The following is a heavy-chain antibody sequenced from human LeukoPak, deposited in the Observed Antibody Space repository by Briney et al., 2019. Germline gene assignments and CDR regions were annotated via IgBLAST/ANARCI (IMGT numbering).Heavy chain of an antibody. D-gene: IGHD3-22*01. J-gene: IGHJ3*02. CDR3: ARNFYETTGFYYDAFDI. V-gene: IGHV3-48*04. CDR1: GFTFSSYS. CDR2: IRSSGSLI. Sequence: GGSLRLSCAASGFTFSSYSMNWVRQAPGKGLEWVAFIRSSGSLIYYAESVKGRFTISRDNSRNSLYLQMNSLRVEDTAVYYCARNFYETTGFYYDAFDIWGQGTAVTVSS.